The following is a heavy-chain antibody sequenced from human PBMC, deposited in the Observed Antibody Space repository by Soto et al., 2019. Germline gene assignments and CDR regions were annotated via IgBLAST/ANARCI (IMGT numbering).Heavy chain of an antibody. J-gene: IGHJ3*02. V-gene: IGHV3-21*01. CDR1: GFTFSSYS. D-gene: IGHD2-21*02. CDR3: ARDICAGDCYSARLDAFYI. Sequence: GGSLRLSCAASGFTFSSYSMNWVRQAPGKGLEWVSSISSSSSYIYYADSVKGRFTISRDNAKNSLYLQMNSMRDEDTAVYYCARDICAGDCYSARLDAFYIWGQGTRAT. CDR2: ISSSSSYI.